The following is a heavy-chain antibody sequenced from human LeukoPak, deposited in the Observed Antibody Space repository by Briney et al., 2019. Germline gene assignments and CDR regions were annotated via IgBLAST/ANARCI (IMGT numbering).Heavy chain of an antibody. Sequence: PSETLSLTCAVYGGSFSGYYWSWIRQPPGKGLEWIEEINHSGSTNYNPSLKSRVTISVDTSKNQFSLKLSSVTAADTAVYYCARQRSGSYYGRHWYFELWGRGTLVTVSS. V-gene: IGHV4-34*01. D-gene: IGHD3-10*01. CDR1: GGSFSGYY. CDR3: ARQRSGSYYGRHWYFEL. J-gene: IGHJ2*01. CDR2: INHSGST.